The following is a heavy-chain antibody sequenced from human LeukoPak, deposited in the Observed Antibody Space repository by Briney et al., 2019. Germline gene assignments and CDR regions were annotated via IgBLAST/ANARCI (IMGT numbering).Heavy chain of an antibody. V-gene: IGHV4-4*07. CDR2: IYTSGST. Sequence: SETLSLTCTVSGGSISSYYWSWIRQPAGKGLEWIGRIYTSGSTNYNPSLKSRDTMSVDTSKNQFSLKLSSVTAADTAVYYCARDPHFWSGYPDAFDIWGQGTMVTVSS. CDR1: GGSISSYY. J-gene: IGHJ3*02. CDR3: ARDPHFWSGYPDAFDI. D-gene: IGHD3-3*02.